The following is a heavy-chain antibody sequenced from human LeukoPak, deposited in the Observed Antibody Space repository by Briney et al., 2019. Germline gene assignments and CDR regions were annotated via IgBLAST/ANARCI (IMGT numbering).Heavy chain of an antibody. CDR2: IKQDGSEK. CDR1: GFTFSSYW. CDR3: AAVPYYGMDV. V-gene: IGHV3-7*03. D-gene: IGHD6-19*01. Sequence: GGSLRLSCAASGFTFSSYWMSWVRQAPGKGLEWVANIKQDGSEKYYVDSVKGRFTISRDNAKNSLYLQMNSRGAEDTAVYYCAAVPYYGMDVWGKGTTVTVSS. J-gene: IGHJ6*04.